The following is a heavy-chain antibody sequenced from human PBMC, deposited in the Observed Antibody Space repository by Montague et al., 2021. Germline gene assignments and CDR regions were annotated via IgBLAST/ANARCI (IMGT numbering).Heavy chain of an antibody. CDR2: IDHKETV. V-gene: IGHV4-34*01. J-gene: IGHJ5*02. D-gene: IGHD3-10*01. Sequence: SETLSLTCDVYGGSFTSYYWCWIRQSPGKGLAWIGEIDHKETVTLNPSLKSRVIISLDTSKNHISLNMTSVTAADTATYYCARSPRGYGSGSRFDPWGQGTLIVVSS. CDR3: ARSPRGYGSGSRFDP. CDR1: GGSFTSYY.